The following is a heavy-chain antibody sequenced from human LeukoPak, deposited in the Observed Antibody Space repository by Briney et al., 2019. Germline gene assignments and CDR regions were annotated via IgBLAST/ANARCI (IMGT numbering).Heavy chain of an antibody. V-gene: IGHV4-39*07. Sequence: SETLSLTCTVSGGSISSSSYYWGWIRQPPGKGLEWIGSICYSGSTYYNPSLKSRVTISVDTSKNQFSLKLSSVTAADTAVYYCARGEYYGSGSYSYYYGMDVWGQGTTVTVSS. D-gene: IGHD3-10*01. CDR1: GGSISSSSYY. J-gene: IGHJ6*02. CDR2: ICYSGST. CDR3: ARGEYYGSGSYSYYYGMDV.